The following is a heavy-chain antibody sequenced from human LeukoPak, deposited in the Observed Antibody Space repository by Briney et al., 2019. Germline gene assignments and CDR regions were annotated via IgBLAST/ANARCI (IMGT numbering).Heavy chain of an antibody. CDR1: GYPFTYHY. Sequence: ASVKVSCKASGYPFTYHYMHWLRQAPGQGLEGIGIINPSDGSTTYAQKFQGRVTMTRDMSTSTVYMELSSLRSEDTAVYYCARDMSSVLRFLEWSPRHSLDYWGQGTLVTVSS. V-gene: IGHV1-46*01. J-gene: IGHJ4*02. CDR3: ARDMSSVLRFLEWSPRHSLDY. CDR2: INPSDGST. D-gene: IGHD3-3*01.